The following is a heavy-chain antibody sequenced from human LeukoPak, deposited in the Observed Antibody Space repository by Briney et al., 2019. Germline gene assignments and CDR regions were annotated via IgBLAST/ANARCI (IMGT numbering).Heavy chain of an antibody. V-gene: IGHV1-46*01. D-gene: IGHD2-2*01. Sequence: GASVKVSCKASGYTFTRYFMHWVRQAPGQGLEWMGIINPNGGSTSYAQKFQGRVTMTRDTSTSTVYMELSSLRFEDTAVYYCATAEVSSSTTHFDYWGQGTLVTVSS. CDR3: ATAEVSSSTTHFDY. CDR1: GYTFTRYF. CDR2: INPNGGST. J-gene: IGHJ4*02.